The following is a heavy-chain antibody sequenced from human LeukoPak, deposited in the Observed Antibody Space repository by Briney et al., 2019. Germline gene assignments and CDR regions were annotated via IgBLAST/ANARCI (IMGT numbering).Heavy chain of an antibody. D-gene: IGHD5-12*01. CDR1: GYTFTGYY. V-gene: IGHV1-2*02. CDR3: AREPGDGGYDNFDY. CDR2: INPNNGGT. J-gene: IGHJ4*02. Sequence: ASVKVSCKASGYTFTGYYLHWVRQAPGQGLEWMGWINPNNGGTNYAQKFQGRVTMTRDTSISTAYMELSRLRSDDTAVYYCAREPGDGGYDNFDYWGQGTLVTVSS.